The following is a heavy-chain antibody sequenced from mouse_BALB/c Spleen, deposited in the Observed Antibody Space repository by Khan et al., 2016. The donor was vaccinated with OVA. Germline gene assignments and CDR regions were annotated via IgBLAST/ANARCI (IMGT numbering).Heavy chain of an antibody. CDR2: IWGDGST. V-gene: IGHV2-6-7*01. CDR3: ARAYYANYREAMDY. Sequence: QVQLKESGPGLVAPSQSLSITCTVSGFSLTGYGVNWVRQPPGKGLEWLGMIWGDGSTDYNSALKSRLSITKDNSKSQVFLKMNSLQTDDIARYYCARAYYANYREAMDYWGQGNSVTVSS. CDR1: GFSLTGYG. J-gene: IGHJ4*01. D-gene: IGHD2-10*01.